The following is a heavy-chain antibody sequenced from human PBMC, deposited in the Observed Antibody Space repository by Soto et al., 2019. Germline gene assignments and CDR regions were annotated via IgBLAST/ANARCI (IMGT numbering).Heavy chain of an antibody. V-gene: IGHV3-11*05. Sequence: PGGSLRLSCAASGFTFSSYAMSWVRQAPGKGLEWVSYISSSSSYTNYADSVKGRFTISRDNAKNSLYLQMNSLRAEDTAVYYCARDLSPLAGTPPDYWGQGTLVTVSS. CDR1: GFTFSSYA. CDR3: ARDLSPLAGTPPDY. D-gene: IGHD6-19*01. J-gene: IGHJ4*02. CDR2: ISSSSSYT.